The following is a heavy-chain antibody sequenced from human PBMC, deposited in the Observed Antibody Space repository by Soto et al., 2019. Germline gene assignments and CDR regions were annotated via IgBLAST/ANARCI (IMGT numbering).Heavy chain of an antibody. CDR3: AKVPAYDYVWGTYYYFDY. CDR2: ISGGGSST. CDR1: GFTFSNYA. J-gene: IGHJ4*02. V-gene: IGHV3-23*01. D-gene: IGHD3-16*01. Sequence: PWGSLRLSCAASGFTFSNYAMSWVRQAPGKGLEWVSSISGGGSSTYYADSVKGRFTISRDNSKNTIYLQMNSLRAEDTAVYYCAKVPAYDYVWGTYYYFDYWGLGALVTVSS.